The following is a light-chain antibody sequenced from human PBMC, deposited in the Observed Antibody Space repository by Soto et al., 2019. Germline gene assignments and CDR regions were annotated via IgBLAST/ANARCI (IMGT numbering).Light chain of an antibody. Sequence: QSALTQPASVSGSPGQSITISCSGGSSDVGNYNRVSWYRQHPGKAHQLLVYEVKNRPSGVSNRFSGSKSGNTASLTISGLQAEDEADYFCSSLTTSDTWVIGGGTKLTVL. CDR1: SSDVGNYNR. J-gene: IGLJ3*02. CDR2: EVK. CDR3: SSLTTSDTWV. V-gene: IGLV2-14*02.